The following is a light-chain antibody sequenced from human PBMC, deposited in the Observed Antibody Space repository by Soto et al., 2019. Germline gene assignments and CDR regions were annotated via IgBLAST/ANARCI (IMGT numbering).Light chain of an antibody. CDR2: AAS. V-gene: IGKV1D-8*03. CDR1: QGISSY. Sequence: VIWISQSPSLLSASRLYRVTISCRMSQGISSYLAWYQQKPGKAPELLIYAASTLQSGVPSRFSGSGSGTEFTLTISSLQPEDFATYFCLQDINYPWTFGQGTKVDI. CDR3: LQDINYPWT. J-gene: IGKJ1*01.